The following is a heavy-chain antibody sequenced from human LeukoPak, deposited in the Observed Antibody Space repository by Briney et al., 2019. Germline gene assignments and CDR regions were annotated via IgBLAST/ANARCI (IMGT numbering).Heavy chain of an antibody. D-gene: IGHD3-10*01. CDR2: IWYDGSNK. Sequence: GRSPRLSCAASGFTFSSYGMHWVRQAPGKGLEWVAVIWYDGSNKYYADSVKGRFTISRDNSKNTLYLQMNSLRAEDTAVYYCARGTYYYGSGSYYGDNLGSFDIWGQRTMVTVSS. V-gene: IGHV3-33*01. CDR3: ARGTYYYGSGSYYGDNLGSFDI. J-gene: IGHJ3*02. CDR1: GFTFSSYG.